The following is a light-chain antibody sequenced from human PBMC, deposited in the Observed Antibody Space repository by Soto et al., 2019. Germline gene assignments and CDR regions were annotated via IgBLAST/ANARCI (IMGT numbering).Light chain of an antibody. V-gene: IGKV1-5*03. CDR3: QQYENYWT. CDR2: KAS. J-gene: IGKJ1*01. Sequence: DIQMTQSPSTLSGSVGDRFTITCRASQTISSWLAWYQQKPGKAPKLLIYKASTLKSGVPSRFSGSGSGTEFTLTISSLQPDDCATYYCQQYENYWTFGQGTKVDIK. CDR1: QTISSW.